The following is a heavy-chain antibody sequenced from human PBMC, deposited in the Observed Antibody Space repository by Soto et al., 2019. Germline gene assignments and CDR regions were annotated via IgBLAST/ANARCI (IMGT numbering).Heavy chain of an antibody. CDR2: IVSDGSTT. CDR1: GFAFSEYW. D-gene: IGHD3-10*01. J-gene: IGHJ5*02. V-gene: IGHV3-74*01. Sequence: GGSLRLSCTASGFAFSEYWMHWVRQAPGKGPVWVSRIVSDGSTTVYADSVKGRVTISRDNAKNTLYLQLNSLRAEDTALYYCTRRGSGSSFDPWGKGTPVTVSS. CDR3: TRRGSGSSFDP.